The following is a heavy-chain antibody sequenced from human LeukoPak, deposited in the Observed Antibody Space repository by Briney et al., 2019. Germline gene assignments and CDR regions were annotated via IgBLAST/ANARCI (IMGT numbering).Heavy chain of an antibody. CDR3: ARQYSSSSYFDY. V-gene: IGHV4-59*01. J-gene: IGHJ4*02. D-gene: IGHD6-6*01. Sequence: SETLSLTCTVSGGSISSYYWSWIRQPPGKGLEWIGYIYYSGSTNYNPSLKSRVTISVDTSKNQFSLKLSSVTAADAAVYYCARQYSSSSYFDYWGQGTLVTVSS. CDR1: GGSISSYY. CDR2: IYYSGST.